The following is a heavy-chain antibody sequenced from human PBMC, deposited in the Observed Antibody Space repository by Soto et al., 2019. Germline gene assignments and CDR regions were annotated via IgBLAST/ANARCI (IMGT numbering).Heavy chain of an antibody. CDR2: IRSKSNSYAT. CDR1: GFTFSGSA. V-gene: IGHV3-73*01. J-gene: IGHJ4*02. CDR3: TRGYGDYVRDY. Sequence: EVQLVESGGGLVQPGGSLKLSCAVSGFTFSGSAMHWVRQASGKGLVWVGRIRSKSNSYATAYAASVKGRFTISRDDSKNTAYLQMNSLKTEDTAVYYCTRGYGDYVRDYWGQGTLVTVSS. D-gene: IGHD4-17*01.